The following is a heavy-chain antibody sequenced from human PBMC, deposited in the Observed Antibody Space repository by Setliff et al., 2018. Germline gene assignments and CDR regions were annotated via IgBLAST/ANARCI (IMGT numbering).Heavy chain of an antibody. V-gene: IGHV4-4*07. CDR2: IYIGGSA. J-gene: IGHJ6*02. CDR1: GGSISSYY. Sequence: SETLSLTCTVSGGSISSYYWSWIRQPAGKGLEWIGHIYIGGSANYNPSLKSRVTMSTYMELATLRSDDTAVYYCARARHFGMDVWGQGTTVTVSS. CDR3: MDV. D-gene: IGHD1-7*01.